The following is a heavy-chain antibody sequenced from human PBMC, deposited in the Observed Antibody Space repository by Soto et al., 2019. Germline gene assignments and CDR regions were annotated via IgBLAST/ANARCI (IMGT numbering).Heavy chain of an antibody. D-gene: IGHD2-15*01. CDR2: INAGNGNT. CDR3: ARGRGGYCSGGSCWSFDP. J-gene: IGHJ5*02. CDR1: GYTFTSYA. V-gene: IGHV1-3*01. Sequence: ASVKVSCKASGYTFTSYAMHWVRQAPGQRLEWMGWINAGNGNTKYSQKFQGRVTITRDTSASTAYMELSSLRSEDTAVYYCARGRGGYCSGGSCWSFDPWGQGTLVTVYS.